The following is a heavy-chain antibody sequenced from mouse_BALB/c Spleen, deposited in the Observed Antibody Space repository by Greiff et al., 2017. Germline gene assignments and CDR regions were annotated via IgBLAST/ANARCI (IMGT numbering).Heavy chain of an antibody. CDR3: AREDYDDLLYAMDY. Sequence: DVHLVESGPGLVKPSQSLSLTCSVTGYSITSGYYWNWIRQFPGNKLEWMGYISYDGSNNYNPSLKNRISITRDTSKNQFFLKLNSVTTEDTATYYCAREDYDDLLYAMDYWGQGTSVTVSS. D-gene: IGHD2-4*01. CDR1: GYSITSGYY. V-gene: IGHV3-6*02. CDR2: ISYDGSN. J-gene: IGHJ4*01.